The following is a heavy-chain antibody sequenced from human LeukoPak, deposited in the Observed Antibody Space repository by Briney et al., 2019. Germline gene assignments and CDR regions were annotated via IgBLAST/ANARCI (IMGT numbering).Heavy chain of an antibody. J-gene: IGHJ4*02. CDR3: ARGKTMVYCGGDCYRFDN. CDR2: INPNSGGT. Sequence: ASVKVSCKASGYTFSGCYMHWVRQAPGQGLEWVGWINPNSGGTNYAQKFQGRVTMTRDTSISTAYMELSRLLSGDTAVYYCARGKTMVYCGGDCYRFDNWGQGTLVTVSS. CDR1: GYTFSGCY. D-gene: IGHD2-21*02. V-gene: IGHV1-2*02.